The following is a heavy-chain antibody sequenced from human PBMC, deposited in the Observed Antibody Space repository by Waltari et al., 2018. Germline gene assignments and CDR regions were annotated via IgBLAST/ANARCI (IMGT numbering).Heavy chain of an antibody. D-gene: IGHD6-13*01. V-gene: IGHV3-23*01. CDR3: AKDRRYISSWSTVFDI. CDR1: GFTISSYA. CDR2: ISGSGCGT. J-gene: IGHJ3*02. Sequence: EVQLLESGGGLVQPGGSLSLSCAASGFTISSYAMNWVRQAPGKGLELVSGISGSGCGTYYADSVKGRFTISRDNSKNTLYLQMNSLGAGDTAVYYCAKDRRYISSWSTVFDIWGQGTMVTVSS.